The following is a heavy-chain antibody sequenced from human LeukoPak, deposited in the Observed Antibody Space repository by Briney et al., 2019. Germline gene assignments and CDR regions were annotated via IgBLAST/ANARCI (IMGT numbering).Heavy chain of an antibody. CDR2: IIPIFGTA. J-gene: IGHJ4*02. CDR3: ARDLSLGIAVAEGYFDY. D-gene: IGHD6-19*01. Sequence: ASVKVSCKASGYVFTSYYIHWVRQAPGQGLEWMGRIIPIFGTANYAQKFQGRVTITTDESTSTAYMELSSLRSEDTAVYYCARDLSLGIAVAEGYFDYWGQGTLVTVSS. CDR1: GYVFTSYY. V-gene: IGHV1-69*05.